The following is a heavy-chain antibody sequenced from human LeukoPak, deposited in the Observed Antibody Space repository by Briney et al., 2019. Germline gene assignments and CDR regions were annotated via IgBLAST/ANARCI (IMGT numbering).Heavy chain of an antibody. CDR2: ISSSSSYI. V-gene: IGHV3-21*01. J-gene: IGHJ4*02. CDR3: ASDPQKWLRFL. Sequence: PGGSLRLSCAASGFTFSSYSMNWVRQAPGKGLEWVSSISSSSSYIYYADSVKGRFTTSRDNAKNSLYLQMNSLRAEDTAVYYCASDPQKWLRFLWGQGTLVTVSS. CDR1: GFTFSSYS. D-gene: IGHD5-12*01.